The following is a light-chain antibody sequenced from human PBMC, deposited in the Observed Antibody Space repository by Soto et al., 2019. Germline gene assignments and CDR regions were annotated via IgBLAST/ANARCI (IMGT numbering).Light chain of an antibody. CDR1: QSVSSN. J-gene: IGKJ1*01. Sequence: EIVMTQSPATLSVSPGERATLSCRASQSVSSNLAWYQQKPGQAPRLLIYGASGRATGIPARFSGSGSGTEFTLTISSLQPEDFATYYCQQSYSTPWTFGQGTKVDIK. V-gene: IGKV3-15*01. CDR2: GAS. CDR3: QQSYSTPWT.